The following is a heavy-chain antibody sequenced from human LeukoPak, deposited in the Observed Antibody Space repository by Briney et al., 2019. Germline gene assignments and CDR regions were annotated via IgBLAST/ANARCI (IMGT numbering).Heavy chain of an antibody. J-gene: IGHJ4*02. D-gene: IGHD2-15*01. Sequence: GGSLRLSCAASGFTFSSYAMSWVRQAPGKGLEWVSAISGSGGSTYYADSVKGRFTISRDNSKNTLYLQMNSLRAEDTAVYYCAKFALRYCSGGSCHPFDYWGQGTLVTVSS. CDR1: GFTFSSYA. CDR2: ISGSGGST. CDR3: AKFALRYCSGGSCHPFDY. V-gene: IGHV3-23*01.